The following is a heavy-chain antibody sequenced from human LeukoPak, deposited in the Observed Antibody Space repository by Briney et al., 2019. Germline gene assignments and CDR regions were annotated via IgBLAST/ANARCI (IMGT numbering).Heavy chain of an antibody. Sequence: GGSLTLSCAASGFTFSSYGMHWVRQAPGKGLEWVAFIRYDGSNKYYADSVKGRFTISRDNSKNTLYLQMNSLRAEDTAVYYCAKDWASIPAYFDYWGQGTLVTVSS. D-gene: IGHD2/OR15-2a*01. V-gene: IGHV3-30*02. J-gene: IGHJ4*02. CDR3: AKDWASIPAYFDY. CDR1: GFTFSSYG. CDR2: IRYDGSNK.